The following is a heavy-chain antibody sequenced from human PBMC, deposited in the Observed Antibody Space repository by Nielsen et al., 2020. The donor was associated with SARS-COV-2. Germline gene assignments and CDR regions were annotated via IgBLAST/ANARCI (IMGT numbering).Heavy chain of an antibody. CDR2: ISGSGGST. J-gene: IGHJ6*02. Sequence: GGSLRLSCAASGFTFSSYSMNWVRQAPGKGLEWVSAISGSGGSTYYADSVKGRFTISRDNSKNTLYLQMNSLRAEDTAVYYCAKDRWFGEPTGGMDVWGQGTTVTVSS. CDR3: AKDRWFGEPTGGMDV. V-gene: IGHV3-23*01. CDR1: GFTFSSYS. D-gene: IGHD3-10*01.